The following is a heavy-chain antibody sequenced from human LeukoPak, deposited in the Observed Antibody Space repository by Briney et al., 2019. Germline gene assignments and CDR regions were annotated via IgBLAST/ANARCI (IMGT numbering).Heavy chain of an antibody. CDR3: ASHGLYDSSGYYYPDY. D-gene: IGHD3-22*01. Sequence: SQTLSLPCTVSGGSISSGGYYWGWIRQPPGKGLEWFGSIYYSESTYYHPSLKSRVTISVDTSKNQFSLKLSSVTAADTAVYYCASHGLYDSSGYYYPDYWGQGTLVTVSS. J-gene: IGHJ4*02. CDR2: IYYSEST. V-gene: IGHV4-39*07. CDR1: GGSISSGGYY.